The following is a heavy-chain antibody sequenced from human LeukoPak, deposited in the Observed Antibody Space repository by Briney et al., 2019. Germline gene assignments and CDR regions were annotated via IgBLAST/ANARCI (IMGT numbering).Heavy chain of an antibody. CDR3: ARGKGITIFGASYYYYGMDV. V-gene: IGHV4-39*07. CDR1: GGSISSGGYY. Sequence: SETLSLTCTVSGGSISSGGYYWSWIRQHPGKGLEWIGEINHSGSTNYNPSLKSRVTISVDTSKNQFSLKLSSVTAADTAVYYCARGKGITIFGASYYYYGMDVWGQGTTVTVSS. CDR2: INHSGST. J-gene: IGHJ6*02. D-gene: IGHD3-3*01.